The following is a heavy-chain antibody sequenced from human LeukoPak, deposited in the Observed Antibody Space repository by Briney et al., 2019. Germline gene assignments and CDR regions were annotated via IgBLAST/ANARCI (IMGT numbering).Heavy chain of an antibody. CDR3: ARCSGNGYDYSWFDP. J-gene: IGHJ5*02. Sequence: SETLSLTCTVSGASISSYYWSWIRQPAGKGLEWIGRIYASGITNYNPSLQSRVTMSVDASKNQFSMKLSSVTAADTAVYYCARCSGNGYDYSWFDPWGQGTLVTVSS. V-gene: IGHV4-4*07. CDR1: GASISSYY. CDR2: IYASGIT. D-gene: IGHD5-12*01.